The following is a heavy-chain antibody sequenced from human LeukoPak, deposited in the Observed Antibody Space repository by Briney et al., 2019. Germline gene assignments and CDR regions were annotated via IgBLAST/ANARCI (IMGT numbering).Heavy chain of an antibody. D-gene: IGHD6-13*01. V-gene: IGHV3-30*04. CDR1: GFTFSSYA. CDR3: ARGAAAGGFVFPATDY. Sequence: GGSLRLSCAASGFTFSSYAMHWVRQAPGKGLEWVAVISYVGSNKYYADSVKGRFTISRDNSKNTLYLQMNSLRAEDTAVYYCARGAAAGGFVFPATDYWGQGTLVTVSS. J-gene: IGHJ4*02. CDR2: ISYVGSNK.